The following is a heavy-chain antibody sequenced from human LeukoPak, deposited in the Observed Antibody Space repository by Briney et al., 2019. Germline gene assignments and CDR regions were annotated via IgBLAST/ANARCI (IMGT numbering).Heavy chain of an antibody. CDR2: IYSGGST. D-gene: IGHD6-13*01. V-gene: IGHV4-39*07. Sequence: PSETLSLTCTVSGGSISSSSYYWDWIRQSPGKGLEWIGNIYSGGSTYYTPSLKSRVTMSVDTSKNQFSLKLSSVTAADTAVYYCARSPSGYSSSWYLGWGQGTLVTVSS. J-gene: IGHJ4*02. CDR1: GGSISSSSYY. CDR3: ARSPSGYSSSWYLG.